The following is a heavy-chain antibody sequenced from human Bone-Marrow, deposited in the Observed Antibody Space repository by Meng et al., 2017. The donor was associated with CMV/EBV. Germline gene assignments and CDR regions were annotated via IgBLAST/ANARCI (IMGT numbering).Heavy chain of an antibody. CDR3: ARDDPYCSSTSCYTSFAFDI. CDR1: GFTFSSYA. CDR2: ISYDGSNE. Sequence: GGSLRLSCAASGFTFSSYAMHWVRQAPGKGLEWVAVISYDGSNEYYADSVKGRFTISRDNSKNTLYLQMNSLRAEDTAVYYCARDDPYCSSTSCYTSFAFDIWGQGTTVTVSS. V-gene: IGHV3-30-3*01. J-gene: IGHJ3*02. D-gene: IGHD2-2*02.